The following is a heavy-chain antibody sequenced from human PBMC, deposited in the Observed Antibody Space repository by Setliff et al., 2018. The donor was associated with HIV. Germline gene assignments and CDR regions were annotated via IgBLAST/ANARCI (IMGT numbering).Heavy chain of an antibody. CDR1: GYTFTTYS. D-gene: IGHD3-10*01. J-gene: IGHJ4*01. Sequence: ASVKVSCKASGYTFTTYSLHWVRQAPGQSLEWMGRINVGNGDTKYSQALQGRITITRDTSANTAYMELSSLRSDDTAVYFCARGALLAVFDFDHWGHGTLVTVSS. V-gene: IGHV1-3*01. CDR2: INVGNGDT. CDR3: ARGALLAVFDFDH.